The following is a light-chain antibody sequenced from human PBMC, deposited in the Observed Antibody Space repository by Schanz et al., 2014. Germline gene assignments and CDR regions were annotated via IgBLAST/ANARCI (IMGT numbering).Light chain of an antibody. V-gene: IGLV2-11*01. CDR1: SSDVGGHNY. CDR2: AVS. Sequence: QSALTQPRSVSGSPGQSVTISCAGTSSDVGGHNYVSWYQQHPGKAPKLIIYAVSVRPSGVPDSFSGSKSVNTASLTISGLQAEDEADYYCCSYAGSNNWVFGGGTQLIVL. J-gene: IGLJ3*02. CDR3: CSYAGSNNWV.